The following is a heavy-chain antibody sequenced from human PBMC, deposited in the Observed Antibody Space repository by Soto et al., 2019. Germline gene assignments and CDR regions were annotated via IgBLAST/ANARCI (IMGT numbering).Heavy chain of an antibody. CDR2: IKQDGSEK. D-gene: IGHD3-9*01. CDR1: GFTFSSYW. CDR3: ASTPTLRYFDRLLDPDYYYGMDV. Sequence: PGGSLRLSCAASGFTFSSYWMSWVRQAPGKGLEWVANIKQDGSEKYYVDSVKGRFTISRDNAKNSLYLQMNSLRAEDTAVYYCASTPTLRYFDRLLDPDYYYGMDVWGQGTTVTVSS. V-gene: IGHV3-7*01. J-gene: IGHJ6*02.